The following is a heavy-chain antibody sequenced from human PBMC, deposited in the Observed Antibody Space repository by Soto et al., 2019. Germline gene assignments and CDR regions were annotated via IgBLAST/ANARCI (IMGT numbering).Heavy chain of an antibody. V-gene: IGHV1-69*04. D-gene: IGHD5-12*01. CDR2: IIPILGIA. CDR3: ARSSSGYDRSYGMDV. Sequence: ASVKVSCKASGYTFTSYAMHWVRQAPGQGLEWMGRIIPILGIANYAQKFQGRVTITADKSTSTAYMELSSLRSEDTAVYYCARSSSGYDRSYGMDVWGQGTTVTVSS. J-gene: IGHJ6*02. CDR1: GYTFTSYA.